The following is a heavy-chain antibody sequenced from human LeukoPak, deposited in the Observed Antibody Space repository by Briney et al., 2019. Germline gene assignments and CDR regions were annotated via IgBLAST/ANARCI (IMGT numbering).Heavy chain of an antibody. Sequence: GGSLRLSCAASGFTFSSYGMHWVRQAPGKGLEWVAVIWYDGSNKYYADSVKGRFTISRDNSKNTLYLQMNSLRAEDTAVYYCARDSIVGSYFDYWGQGTLVTVSS. CDR2: IWYDGSNK. CDR1: GFTFSSYG. V-gene: IGHV3-33*01. D-gene: IGHD1-26*01. CDR3: ARDSIVGSYFDY. J-gene: IGHJ4*02.